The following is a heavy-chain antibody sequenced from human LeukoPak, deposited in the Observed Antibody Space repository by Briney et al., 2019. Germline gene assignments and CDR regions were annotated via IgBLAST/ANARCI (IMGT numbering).Heavy chain of an antibody. J-gene: IGHJ4*02. CDR1: GFTFSSYA. V-gene: IGHV3-73*01. Sequence: GGSLRLSCAASGFTFSSYAMHWVRQASGKGLEWVGRIRSKANSYATAYAASVKGRFTISRDDSKNTAYLQMNSLKTEDTAVYYCTSLRDGYNGPFDYWGQGTLVTVSS. D-gene: IGHD5-24*01. CDR2: IRSKANSYAT. CDR3: TSLRDGYNGPFDY.